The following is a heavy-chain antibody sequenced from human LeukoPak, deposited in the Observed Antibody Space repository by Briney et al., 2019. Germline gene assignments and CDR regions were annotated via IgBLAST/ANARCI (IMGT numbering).Heavy chain of an antibody. D-gene: IGHD1-14*01. J-gene: IGHJ4*02. V-gene: IGHV3-23*01. CDR2: ISGSGDTT. CDR1: GLTFYSYG. CDR3: AKGHSAHGTGFDC. Sequence: GGSLRLSCAASGLTFYSYGMSWVRQAPGKGLEWVSGISGSGDTTYYADSVKGRITISRDNSKNTLYLQMNSLRVEDTAVYYCAKGHSAHGTGFDCWGQGTLVAVSS.